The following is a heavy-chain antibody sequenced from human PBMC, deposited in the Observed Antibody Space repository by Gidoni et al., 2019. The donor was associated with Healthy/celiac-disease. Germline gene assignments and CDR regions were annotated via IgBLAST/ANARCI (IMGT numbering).Heavy chain of an antibody. V-gene: IGHV4-38-2*02. D-gene: IGHD3-3*01. Sequence: QAQLQASGPGRAKPSETLPLTCPASGYSISSGYYWGWFRQPPGKGLEWIGGIYHSGSTYYIPSLKSRVTISVDTSKNQFSLKLSSETAPDTAVYYCAREVSYYDFWSGYVGVDYWGQGTLVTVSS. CDR1: GYSISSGYY. J-gene: IGHJ4*02. CDR2: IYHSGST. CDR3: AREVSYYDFWSGYVGVDY.